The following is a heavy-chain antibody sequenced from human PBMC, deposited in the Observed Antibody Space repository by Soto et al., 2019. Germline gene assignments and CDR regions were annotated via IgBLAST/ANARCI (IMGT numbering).Heavy chain of an antibody. D-gene: IGHD1-1*01. J-gene: IGHJ6*02. CDR2: ISYAGVTM. CDR3: ARGHTTNWYYYYFGMDV. V-gene: IGHV3-30*03. Sequence: QVQVVESGGGVVQPGRSLRLSCAASGFTFRSYAMHWVRQAPGKGLEWVAVISYAGVTMYHADSVKGRFTISRDNSKDTVYLQMDSLRAADTAVYYCARGHTTNWYYYYFGMDVWGQGTTVTVSS. CDR1: GFTFRSYA.